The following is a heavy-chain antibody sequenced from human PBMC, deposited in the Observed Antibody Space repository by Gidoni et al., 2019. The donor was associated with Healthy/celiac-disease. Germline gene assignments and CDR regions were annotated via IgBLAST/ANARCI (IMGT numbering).Heavy chain of an antibody. CDR2: IYYSGST. Sequence: QLQLQESGPGLVKPSETLSLTCTVSGGSIRSSSYYWGWIRQPPGKGLEWIGSIYYSGSTYYNPSLKSRVTISVDTSKNQFSLKLSSVTAADTAVYYCARHGLGYCSSTSCYVFDPWGQGTLVTVSS. CDR3: ARHGLGYCSSTSCYVFDP. D-gene: IGHD2-2*01. CDR1: GGSIRSSSYY. J-gene: IGHJ5*02. V-gene: IGHV4-39*01.